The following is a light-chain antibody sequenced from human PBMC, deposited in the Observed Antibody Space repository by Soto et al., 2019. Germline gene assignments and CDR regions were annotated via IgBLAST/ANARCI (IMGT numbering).Light chain of an antibody. CDR3: QQRRAWPLT. CDR2: DAS. CDR1: QSIINY. Sequence: EIVLTQSPATLALSPGERATLFCRASQSIINYLAWYQQKPGQAPRLLIYDASNRATGIPARFSGSGSGADFTLTISSLEPEDFAVYYCQQRRAWPLTFGGGTKVEIK. J-gene: IGKJ4*01. V-gene: IGKV3-11*01.